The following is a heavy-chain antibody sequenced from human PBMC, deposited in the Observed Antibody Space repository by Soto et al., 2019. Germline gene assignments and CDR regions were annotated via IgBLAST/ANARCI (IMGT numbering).Heavy chain of an antibody. CDR2: ISSSSSTI. J-gene: IGHJ4*02. D-gene: IGHD3-3*01. CDR1: GFTFSSYS. Sequence: EVQLVESGGGLVQPGGSLRLCCAASGFTFSSYSMNWVRQAPGKGLEWVSYISSSSSTIYYADSVKGRFTNSRDNAKNPLYLQMNSLRDDDTAVYYCARENDDFWSGYYKGEIDYWGQGTLVTVSS. V-gene: IGHV3-48*02. CDR3: ARENDDFWSGYYKGEIDY.